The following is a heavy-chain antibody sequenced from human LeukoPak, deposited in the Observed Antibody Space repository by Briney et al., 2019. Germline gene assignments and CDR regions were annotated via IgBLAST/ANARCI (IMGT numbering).Heavy chain of an antibody. Sequence: MSSETLSLTCTVSGGSISSSRYSWGWIRQPPGKGLEWIGTIYYSGSTYYNPSLKSRVTISVDTSKNQFSLKLSSVTAADTAVYYCARGPSIAVAEDYWGQGTLVTVSS. CDR1: GGSISSSRYS. CDR2: IYYSGST. V-gene: IGHV4-39*01. D-gene: IGHD6-19*01. CDR3: ARGPSIAVAEDY. J-gene: IGHJ4*02.